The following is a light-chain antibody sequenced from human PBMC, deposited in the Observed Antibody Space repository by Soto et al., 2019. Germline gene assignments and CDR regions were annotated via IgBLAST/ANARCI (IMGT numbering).Light chain of an antibody. V-gene: IGLV7-46*01. Sequence: QAVGTQEPSLTVSPGGTVTLTCGSSTVAVTTSHFSYWFQQKPGQAPRTLIYDTSNKHAWRPARFSGSLLGDKSALTLSGAQPEDEAEYYCLLSYSGGRVFGGGTKVTVL. J-gene: IGLJ2*01. CDR3: LLSYSGGRV. CDR2: DTS. CDR1: TVAVTTSHF.